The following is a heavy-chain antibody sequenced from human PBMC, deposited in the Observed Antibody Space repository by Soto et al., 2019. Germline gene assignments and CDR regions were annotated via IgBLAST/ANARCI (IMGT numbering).Heavy chain of an antibody. D-gene: IGHD3-3*01. J-gene: IGHJ4*02. CDR1: GGSISSGGYS. CDR2: IYHSGST. CDR3: ARGHDYDFWSGYPIPDY. Sequence: QLQLQESGSGLVKPSQTLSFTCAVSGGSISSGGYSWSWIRQPPGKGLEWIGYIYHSGSTYYNPSLKSRVTISVDRSKNQFSLKLSSVTAADTAVYYCARGHDYDFWSGYPIPDYWGQGTLVTVSS. V-gene: IGHV4-30-2*01.